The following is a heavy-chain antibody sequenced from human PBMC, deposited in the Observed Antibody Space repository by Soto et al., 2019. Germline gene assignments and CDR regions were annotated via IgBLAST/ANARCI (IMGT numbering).Heavy chain of an antibody. CDR3: ARAHYDSSGYYYRADAFDI. D-gene: IGHD3-22*01. Sequence: QVQLVESGGGVVQPGRSLRLSCAASGFNFSSYAMHWVRQAPGKGLEWVAVISYDGSNKYYADSVKGRFTISRDNSKNTLYLQMNSLRAEDTAVYYCARAHYDSSGYYYRADAFDIWGQGTMVTVSS. CDR1: GFNFSSYA. J-gene: IGHJ3*02. V-gene: IGHV3-30-3*01. CDR2: ISYDGSNK.